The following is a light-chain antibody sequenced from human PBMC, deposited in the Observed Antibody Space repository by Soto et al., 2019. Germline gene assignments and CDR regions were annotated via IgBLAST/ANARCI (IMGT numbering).Light chain of an antibody. CDR3: QQRSHWPPA. J-gene: IGKJ2*01. Sequence: EIVLTQSTATLSLSPGERATLSCRASQSVSSYLAWYQQKPGQAPRLLIYDASNRATGIPDRFSGSGSGTDFTLTISSLEPEDFAVYYCQQRSHWPPAFGQGTKVEIK. CDR2: DAS. CDR1: QSVSSY. V-gene: IGKV3-11*01.